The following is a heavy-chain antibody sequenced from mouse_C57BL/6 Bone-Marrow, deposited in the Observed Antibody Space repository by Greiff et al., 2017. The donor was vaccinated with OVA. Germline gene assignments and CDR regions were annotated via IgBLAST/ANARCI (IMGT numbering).Heavy chain of an antibody. CDR3: ARGTTVGARYFDV. J-gene: IGHJ1*03. CDR1: GYSITSGYY. D-gene: IGHD1-1*01. CDR2: ISYDGSN. Sequence: VQLQQSGPGLVKPSQSLSLTCSVTGYSITSGYYWNWIRQFPGNKLEWMGYISYDGSNNYNPSLKNRISITRDTSKNQFFLKLNSVTTEDTATYYCARGTTVGARYFDVWGTGTTVTVSS. V-gene: IGHV3-6*01.